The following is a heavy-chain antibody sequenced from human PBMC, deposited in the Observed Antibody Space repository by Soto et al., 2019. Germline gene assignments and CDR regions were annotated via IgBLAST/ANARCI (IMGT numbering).Heavy chain of an antibody. Sequence: EVQLLESGGGLVQPGGSLRLSCAASGFTFSRYAMSWVRQAPGKGLEWVSSISGSGGRPHYADYMKGRFTISRDNSKNTLYMQLNSLRAEDTEVYYCEKGGIQYYYDSSGTNFLDYCGQGTLVTVSS. J-gene: IGHJ4*02. CDR3: EKGGIQYYYDSSGTNFLDY. CDR1: GFTFSRYA. CDR2: ISGSGGRP. D-gene: IGHD3-22*01. V-gene: IGHV3-23*01.